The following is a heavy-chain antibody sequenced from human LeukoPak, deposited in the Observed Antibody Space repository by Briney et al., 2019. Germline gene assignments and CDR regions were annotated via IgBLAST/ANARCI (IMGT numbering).Heavy chain of an antibody. CDR1: GGSISSSSYY. CDR2: INHSGST. CDR3: ARASPFWSGYYDGDY. V-gene: IGHV4-39*07. J-gene: IGHJ4*02. Sequence: SETLSLTCTVSGGSISSSSYYWGWIRQPSGKGLEWIGEINHSGSTNYNPSLKSRVTISVDTSKNQFSLKLSSVTAADTAVYYCARASPFWSGYYDGDYWGQGTLVTVSS. D-gene: IGHD3-3*01.